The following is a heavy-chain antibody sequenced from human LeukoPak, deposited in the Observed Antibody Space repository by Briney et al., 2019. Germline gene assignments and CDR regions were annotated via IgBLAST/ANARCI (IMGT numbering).Heavy chain of an antibody. J-gene: IGHJ4*02. CDR3: AKDTGSGTYSYYSDY. D-gene: IGHD1-26*01. Sequence: PGGSLRLSCAATGFTFDDYSMHWVRQAPGKGLEWVSLISWDGGGTYYADSVKGRFTISRDNSNNSLYLHMNSLRTEDTALYYCAKDTGSGTYSYYSDYWGQGTLVTVSS. CDR1: GFTFDDYS. CDR2: ISWDGGGT. V-gene: IGHV3-43*01.